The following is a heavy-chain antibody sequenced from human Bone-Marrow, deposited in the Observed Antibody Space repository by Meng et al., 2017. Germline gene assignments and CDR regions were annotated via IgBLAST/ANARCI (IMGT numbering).Heavy chain of an antibody. V-gene: IGHV3-20*04. J-gene: IGHJ6*02. D-gene: IGHD6-13*01. Sequence: GESLKISCAASGFSFDDYGMSWVRQVPGKGLEWVSHNNWNGGSTGYADSVKGRFTISRDNARNSLYLQMNSLRAEDTAVYYCARGSSWYSPHYYYGMDVWGQGTTVTVSS. CDR1: GFSFDDYG. CDR3: ARGSSWYSPHYYYGMDV. CDR2: NNWNGGST.